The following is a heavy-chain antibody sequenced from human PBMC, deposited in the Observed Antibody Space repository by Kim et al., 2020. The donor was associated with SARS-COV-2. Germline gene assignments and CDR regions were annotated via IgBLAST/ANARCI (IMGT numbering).Heavy chain of an antibody. CDR3: AQEGITGTTQSGLDY. J-gene: IGHJ4*02. D-gene: IGHD1-7*01. CDR2: ISYDGSNK. CDR1: GFTFSSYG. V-gene: IGHV3-30*18. Sequence: GGSLRLSCAASGFTFSSYGMHWVRQAPGKGLEWVAVISYDGSNKYYADSVKGRFTISRDNSKNTLYLQMNSLRAEDTAVYYCAQEGITGTTQSGLDYWAREPWSPSPQ.